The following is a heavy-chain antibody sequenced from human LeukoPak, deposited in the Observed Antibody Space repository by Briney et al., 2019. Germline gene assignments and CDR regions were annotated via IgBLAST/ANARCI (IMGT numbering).Heavy chain of an antibody. CDR1: GYTFAGYY. Sequence: ASVKVSCKASGYTFAGYYIHWVRQAPGQGLEWMGWINANSGDTNYAQNFQDWVTMTRDTSISTAYMELSRLRFEDTAVYYCARVGYSYGFDYWGQGTLVTVSS. D-gene: IGHD5-18*01. CDR2: INANSGDT. CDR3: ARVGYSYGFDY. J-gene: IGHJ4*02. V-gene: IGHV1-2*04.